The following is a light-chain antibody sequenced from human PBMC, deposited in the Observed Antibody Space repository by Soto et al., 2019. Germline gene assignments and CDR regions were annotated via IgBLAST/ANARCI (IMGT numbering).Light chain of an antibody. Sequence: DIQVTQYHSTLSASVGDRVTITWGASQTISTWLDWYQNKPGKAPNILIYDASTLMSGVPSRLSGSGYGTELTITISSMQHGDFETYYCQQSETYTLTFGQGTRLEIK. J-gene: IGKJ5*01. CDR1: QTISTW. V-gene: IGKV1-5*01. CDR2: DAS. CDR3: QQSETYTLT.